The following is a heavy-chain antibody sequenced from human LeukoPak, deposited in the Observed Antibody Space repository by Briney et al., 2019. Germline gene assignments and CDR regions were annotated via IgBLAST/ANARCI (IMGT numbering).Heavy chain of an antibody. CDR3: AKYGLGSHTSFDS. CDR1: GFTFSSYW. Sequence: GGSLGLSCAASGFTFSSYWMTWVRQAPGKGLEWVANIKLDGTEKYYVDSLKDRFTISRDNAKNSLYLQVNGLRAEDTAVYYCAKYGLGSHTSFDSWGQGTLVTVSS. J-gene: IGHJ4*02. V-gene: IGHV3-7*01. D-gene: IGHD3-10*01. CDR2: IKLDGTEK.